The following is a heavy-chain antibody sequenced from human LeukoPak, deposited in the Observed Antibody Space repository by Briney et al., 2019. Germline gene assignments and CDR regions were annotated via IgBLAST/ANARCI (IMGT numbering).Heavy chain of an antibody. CDR1: GFTFSNYG. J-gene: IGHJ5*02. CDR2: IIGSGGIT. D-gene: IGHD3-3*01. CDR3: ARGARITIFGVAKGWFDP. Sequence: GGSLRLSCAASGFTFSNYGMNWARQAPGKGLEWISGIIGSGGITYYADSVKGRFTISRDNSKNTLYLQMNSLRAEDTAVYYCARGARITIFGVAKGWFDPWGQGTLVTVSS. V-gene: IGHV3-23*01.